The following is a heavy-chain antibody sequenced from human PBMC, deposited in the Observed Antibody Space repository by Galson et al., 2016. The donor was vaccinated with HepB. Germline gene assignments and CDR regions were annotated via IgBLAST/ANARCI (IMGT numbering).Heavy chain of an antibody. CDR2: IYPGDSDT. CDR3: AIMGSRGWYQYYYGMDT. J-gene: IGHJ6*02. D-gene: IGHD6-19*01. Sequence: QSGAEVKKPGESLKISCKAFGYTFTNRWIGWVHQMPGKGLEWMGIIYPGDSDTTYSSSFQGQVTISVDKSINTAYLQWSSLKASDTAMYYCAIMGSRGWYQYYYGMDTWGQGTTVTVSS. CDR1: GYTFTNRW. V-gene: IGHV5-51*07.